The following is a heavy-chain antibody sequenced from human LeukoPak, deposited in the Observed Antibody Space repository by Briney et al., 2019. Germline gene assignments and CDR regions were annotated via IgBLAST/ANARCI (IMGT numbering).Heavy chain of an antibody. CDR3: ARVVVAAGSNWFDS. Sequence: KASETLSLTCTVSGGSMSGYFWSWIRQPPGKGLEWIGYIYYTGSTNYNPSLKSRVTISVDTSKNQFSLNLSSVSAADTAVYYCARVVVAAGSNWFDSWGQGTLVTVSS. J-gene: IGHJ5*01. V-gene: IGHV4-59*01. CDR2: IYYTGST. CDR1: GGSMSGYF. D-gene: IGHD2-15*01.